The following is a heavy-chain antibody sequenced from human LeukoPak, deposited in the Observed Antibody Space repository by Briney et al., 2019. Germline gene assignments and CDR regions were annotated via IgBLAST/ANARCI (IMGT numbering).Heavy chain of an antibody. CDR3: AKGSGGNKAKYYFDY. J-gene: IGHJ4*02. CDR2: ISSGTSYI. V-gene: IGHV3-21*01. Sequence: PGGSLRLSCAASGFTFNTYTMNWVRQAPGKGLEWVSSISSGTSYIYYADSVKGRFTISRDNAKNSLYLQMNSLRAEDTAVYYCAKGSGGNKAKYYFDYWGQGTLVTVSS. CDR1: GFTFNTYT. D-gene: IGHD1/OR15-1a*01.